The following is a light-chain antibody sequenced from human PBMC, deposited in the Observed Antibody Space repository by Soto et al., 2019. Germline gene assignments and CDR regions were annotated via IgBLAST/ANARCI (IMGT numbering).Light chain of an antibody. CDR2: AAS. CDR3: QQANSFPFT. Sequence: EIVLTQSPGTLPLSPGERATLSCRASQSVSSNYLVWYQQKPGQAPRPLIYAASSLQSGVPSRFSGSGSGTDFTLTISSLQPEDFATYYCQQANSFPFTFGPGTKVDIK. CDR1: QSVSSNY. J-gene: IGKJ3*01. V-gene: IGKV3-20*01.